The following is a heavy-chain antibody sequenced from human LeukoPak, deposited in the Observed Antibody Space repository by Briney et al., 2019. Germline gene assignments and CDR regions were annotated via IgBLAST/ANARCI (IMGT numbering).Heavy chain of an antibody. CDR1: GFIFSNYG. CDR2: IRYDESNK. V-gene: IGHV3-30*02. Sequence: GGSLRLSCAASGFIFSNYGMHWVRQAPGKGLEWVAFIRYDESNKFYADSVKGRFTISRDNSKNILFLQMNSLRAEDTDVYYCATMQWLEGVDWFDPWGQGTLVTVSS. D-gene: IGHD6-19*01. CDR3: ATMQWLEGVDWFDP. J-gene: IGHJ5*02.